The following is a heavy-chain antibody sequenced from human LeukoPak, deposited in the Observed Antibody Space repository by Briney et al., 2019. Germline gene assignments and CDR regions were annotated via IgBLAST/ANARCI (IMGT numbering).Heavy chain of an antibody. CDR3: ARIPDTAMGLFDY. Sequence: SETLSLTCXVYGGSFSGYYWSWIRQPPGKGLEWIGEINHSGSTNYNPSLKSRVTISVDTSKNQFSLKLSSVTAADTAVYYCARIPDTAMGLFDYWGQGTLXT. V-gene: IGHV4-34*01. J-gene: IGHJ4*02. D-gene: IGHD5-18*01. CDR2: INHSGST. CDR1: GGSFSGYY.